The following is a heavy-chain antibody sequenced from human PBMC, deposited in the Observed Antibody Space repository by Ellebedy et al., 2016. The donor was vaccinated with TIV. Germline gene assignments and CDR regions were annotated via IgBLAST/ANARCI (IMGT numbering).Heavy chain of an antibody. V-gene: IGHV3-23*01. Sequence: PGGSLRLSCVASGFTFSSYAMSWVRQAPGKGLEWVSTISGGGASTYYADSVKGRFTISRDNSKNTLHLQVNSLRAEDTAVYYCAKGRGGGSDSSAPRYYFDYWGLGTLVTVSS. CDR2: ISGGGAST. CDR3: AKGRGGGSDSSAPRYYFDY. CDR1: GFTFSSYA. J-gene: IGHJ4*02. D-gene: IGHD3-22*01.